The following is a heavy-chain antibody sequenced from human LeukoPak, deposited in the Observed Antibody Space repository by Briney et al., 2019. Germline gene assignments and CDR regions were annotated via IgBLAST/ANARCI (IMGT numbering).Heavy chain of an antibody. J-gene: IGHJ4*02. CDR3: ARDQGMATIGPFDY. D-gene: IGHD5-24*01. CDR1: GGSISSYY. Sequence: SETLSLTCTVSGGSISSYYWGWIRQPPGKGLEWIGSIYYSGSTYYNPSLKSRVTISVDTSKNQFSLKPSSVTAADTAVYYCARDQGMATIGPFDYWGQGTLVTVSS. CDR2: IYYSGST. V-gene: IGHV4-39*07.